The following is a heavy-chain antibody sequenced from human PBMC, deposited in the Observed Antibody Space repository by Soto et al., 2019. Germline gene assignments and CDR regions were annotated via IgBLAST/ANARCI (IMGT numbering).Heavy chain of an antibody. CDR1: GFTFSGFD. CDR2: IGTAGDT. CDR3: ARGQEVGAHFFDS. J-gene: IGHJ4*02. V-gene: IGHV3-13*01. Sequence: XVSLRLSCEASGFTFSGFDMHGVRQPTGKGLEWVSTIGTAGDTYYAVSVKGRFTISRDNAKNSLSLQMNSLRAGDTAVYFCARGQEVGAHFFDSWGQGTQVTVSS. D-gene: IGHD2-15*01.